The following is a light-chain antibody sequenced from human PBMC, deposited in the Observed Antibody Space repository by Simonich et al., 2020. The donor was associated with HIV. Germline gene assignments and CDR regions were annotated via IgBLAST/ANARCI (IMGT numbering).Light chain of an antibody. J-gene: IGKJ1*01. Sequence: EIVMTQSPATLSVSPGERATLSCRASQNVDSKLAWYQQKPGQAPRLLIYGASTRATDIPARFSGSWSGTEFTLTISSLQSEDFAVYYCQQYNKWPPWTFGQGTKVEI. CDR2: GAS. CDR1: QNVDSK. CDR3: QQYNKWPPWT. V-gene: IGKV3-15*01.